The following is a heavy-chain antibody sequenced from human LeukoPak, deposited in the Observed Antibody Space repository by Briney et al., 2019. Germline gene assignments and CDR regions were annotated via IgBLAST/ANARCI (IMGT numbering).Heavy chain of an antibody. J-gene: IGHJ6*03. V-gene: IGHV3-21*01. Sequence: GGSLRLPCAASGFTFSSYSMNWVRQAPGKGLEWVSSISSSSSYIYYADSVKGRFTISRDNAKNSLYLQMNSLRAEDTAVYYCARDGDILTGYYPHYYMDVWGKGTTVTVSS. CDR3: ARDGDILTGYYPHYYMDV. D-gene: IGHD3-9*01. CDR1: GFTFSSYS. CDR2: ISSSSSYI.